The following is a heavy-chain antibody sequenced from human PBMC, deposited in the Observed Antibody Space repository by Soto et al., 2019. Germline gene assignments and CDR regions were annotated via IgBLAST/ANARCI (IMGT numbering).Heavy chain of an antibody. CDR3: ARRESWFSSIDY. CDR2: IYYSGST. CDR1: GGSISSSSYY. Sequence: KASETLSLTCTVSGGSISSSSYYWGWIRQPPGKGLEWIGSIYYSGSTYYNPSLKSRVTISVDTSKNQFSLKLSSVTAADTAVYYCARRESWFSSIDYWGQGTLVTVSS. V-gene: IGHV4-39*01. D-gene: IGHD3-16*01. J-gene: IGHJ4*02.